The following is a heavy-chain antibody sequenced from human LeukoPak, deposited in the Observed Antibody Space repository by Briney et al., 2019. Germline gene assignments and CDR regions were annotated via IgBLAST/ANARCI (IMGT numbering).Heavy chain of an antibody. V-gene: IGHV4-59*08. CDR2: ISYSGST. Sequence: PSETLSLTCTVSGGSISPYHWTWIRQPPGKGLEWIGYISYSGSTNYNPSLKSRVTISIDTSKSQFSLKLSSVTAADTAVYYCARHLDYYGSGSYEYWGREPWSPSPQ. D-gene: IGHD3-10*01. J-gene: IGHJ4*02. CDR1: GGSISPYH. CDR3: ARHLDYYGSGSYEY.